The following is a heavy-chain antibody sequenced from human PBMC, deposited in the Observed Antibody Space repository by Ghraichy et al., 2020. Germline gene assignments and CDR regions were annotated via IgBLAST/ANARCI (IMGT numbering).Heavy chain of an antibody. Sequence: ASVKVSCKASGYTFTGYYMHWVRQAPGQGLEWMGWINPNSGGTNYAQKFQGWVTMTRDTSISTAYMELSRLRSDDTAVYYCARVGSSSWYGPVRGYYGMDVWGQGTTVTVSS. CDR1: GYTFTGYY. D-gene: IGHD6-13*01. J-gene: IGHJ6*02. V-gene: IGHV1-2*04. CDR2: INPNSGGT. CDR3: ARVGSSSWYGPVRGYYGMDV.